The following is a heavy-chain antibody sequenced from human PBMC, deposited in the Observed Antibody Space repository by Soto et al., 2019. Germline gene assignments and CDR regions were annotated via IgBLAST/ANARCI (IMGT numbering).Heavy chain of an antibody. J-gene: IGHJ4*02. V-gene: IGHV4-59*01. CDR1: GASISGYY. D-gene: IGHD6-13*01. Sequence: SETLSLTCTVSGASISGYYWSWIRQPSGKGLEWIGYIYYTGLSNSNPSLNSRVTMSVDTSKNQFSLKLSSVTAADTAVYYCASHSSHWPFFDFWGQGTLVTVSS. CDR3: ASHSSHWPFFDF. CDR2: IYYTGLS.